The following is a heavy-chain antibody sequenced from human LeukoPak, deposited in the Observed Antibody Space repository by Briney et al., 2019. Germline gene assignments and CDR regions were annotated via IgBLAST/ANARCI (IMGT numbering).Heavy chain of an antibody. J-gene: IGHJ3*02. D-gene: IGHD3-16*02. CDR3: ARGMITFGGVIADDAFDI. V-gene: IGHV3-20*04. CDR2: INWNGGST. CDR1: GFTFDDYG. Sequence: GGSLRLSCAASGFTFDDYGMSWVRHAPGKGLEWVSGINWNGGSTTYADSVKGRFTISRDNAKNSLYLQMNSLRAEDTAVYYCARGMITFGGVIADDAFDIWGQGTMVTVSS.